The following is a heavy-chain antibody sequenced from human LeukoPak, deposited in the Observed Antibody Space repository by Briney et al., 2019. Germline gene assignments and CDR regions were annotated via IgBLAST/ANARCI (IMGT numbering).Heavy chain of an antibody. CDR1: GFTVSSNY. D-gene: IGHD2-15*01. CDR2: IQEEGKKE. V-gene: IGHV3-7*03. CDR3: AKDIVGGGNDY. J-gene: IGHJ4*02. Sequence: GGSLRLSCAASGFTVSSNYMSWVRPAPGKGVEWVANIQEEGKKENYVDSVRGRFTISRDNAKNSIYLQMNLLRVDDPAFYYCAKDIVGGGNDYGSQGTLV.